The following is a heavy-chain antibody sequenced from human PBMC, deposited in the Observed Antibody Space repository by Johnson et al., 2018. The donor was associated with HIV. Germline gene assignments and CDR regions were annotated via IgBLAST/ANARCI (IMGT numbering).Heavy chain of an antibody. CDR3: AREGYDSSGYSDAFDI. J-gene: IGHJ3*02. D-gene: IGHD3-22*01. CDR1: GFIFSRYV. CDR2: ISYDGSNK. Sequence: QVQLVESGGGLVKPGGSLRLSCAASGFIFSRYVMHWVRQAPGKGLEWVTVISYDGSNKYYADSVKGRFTISRDNSKNTLYLQMNSLRAEDTAVYYCAREGYDSSGYSDAFDIWGQGTMVTVSS. V-gene: IGHV3-30*04.